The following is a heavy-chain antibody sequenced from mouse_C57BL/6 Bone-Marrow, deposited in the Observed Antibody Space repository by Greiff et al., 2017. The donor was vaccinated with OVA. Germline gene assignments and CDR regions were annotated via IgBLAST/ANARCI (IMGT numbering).Heavy chain of an antibody. J-gene: IGHJ2*01. CDR2: INPYNGDT. D-gene: IGHD1-1*01. CDR1: GYSFTGYF. CDR3: ARWDYYGSSPFDY. Sequence: VQLQQSGPELVKPGDSVKISCKASGYSFTGYFMNWVMQSHGKSLEWIGRINPYNGDTFYNQKFKGKATLTVDKSSSTAHMELRSLTSEDSAVYYCARWDYYGSSPFDYWGQGTTLTVSS. V-gene: IGHV1-20*01.